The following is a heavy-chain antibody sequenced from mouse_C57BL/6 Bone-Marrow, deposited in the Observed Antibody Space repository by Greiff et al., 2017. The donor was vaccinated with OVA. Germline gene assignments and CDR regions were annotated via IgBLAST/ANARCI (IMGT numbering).Heavy chain of an antibody. CDR2: IYPGSGST. D-gene: IGHD4-1*02. V-gene: IGHV1-55*01. CDR3: ARSTATGGWFAY. CDR1: GYTFTSYW. J-gene: IGHJ3*01. Sequence: QVQLQQPGAELVKPGASVKMSCKASGYTFTSYWITWVKQRPGQGLEWIGDIYPGSGSTNYNEKFKSKATLTVDTSSSTAYMQLSSLTSEDSAVYYCARSTATGGWFAYWGQGTLVTVSA.